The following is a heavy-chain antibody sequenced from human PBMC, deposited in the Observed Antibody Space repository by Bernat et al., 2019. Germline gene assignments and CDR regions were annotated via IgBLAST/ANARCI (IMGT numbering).Heavy chain of an antibody. CDR1: GFTFSSYA. CDR3: ARDSVPAAKYYYGMDV. Sequence: QVQLVESGGGVVQTGRSLRLSCAASGFTFSSYAMHWVRQAPGKGLEWVAVISYDGSNKYYADSVKGRFTISRDNSKNTLYLQMNSLRAEDTAVYYCARDSVPAAKYYYGMDVWGQGTTVTVSS. J-gene: IGHJ6*02. D-gene: IGHD2-2*01. V-gene: IGHV3-30-3*01. CDR2: ISYDGSNK.